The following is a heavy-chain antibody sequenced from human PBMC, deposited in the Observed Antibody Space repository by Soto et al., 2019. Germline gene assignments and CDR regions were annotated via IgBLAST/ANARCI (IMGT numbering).Heavy chain of an antibody. CDR3: ARESGENWTYEAH. V-gene: IGHV4-4*07. Sequence: QVQQLESGPGLVKPWDTLSLTCTVSGAYVSDFSWSWIRQPAGKGLEWIGRITVNGITQYTPSFRSGVTMSMDASRNEFSLKLQSATAADTALYCGARESGENWTYEAHWGQGTLVTVSS. CDR2: ITVNGIT. J-gene: IGHJ1*01. CDR1: GAYVSDFS. D-gene: IGHD1-7*01.